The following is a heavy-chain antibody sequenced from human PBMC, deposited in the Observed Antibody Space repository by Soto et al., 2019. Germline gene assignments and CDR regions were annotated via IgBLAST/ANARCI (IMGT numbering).Heavy chain of an antibody. CDR2: IYYSGST. Sequence: SETLSLTCTVSGGSISSSSYYWGWIRQPPGKGLEWIGSIYYSGSTYYNPSLKSRVTISVDTSKNQFSLKLSSVTAADTAVYYCARQGYSNGLRLNWFDPWGQGTLVTVSS. CDR1: GGSISSSSYY. D-gene: IGHD5-18*01. V-gene: IGHV4-39*01. CDR3: ARQGYSNGLRLNWFDP. J-gene: IGHJ5*02.